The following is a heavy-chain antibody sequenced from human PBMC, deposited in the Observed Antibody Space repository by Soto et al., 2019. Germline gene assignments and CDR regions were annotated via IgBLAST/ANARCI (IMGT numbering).Heavy chain of an antibody. V-gene: IGHV1-69*13. J-gene: IGHJ5*02. CDR1: GGTFSSYA. D-gene: IGHD2-8*01. CDR2: IIPIFGTA. CDR3: ARSRGVFDWFDP. Sequence: ASVKVSCKASGGTFSSYAISWVRQAPGQGPEWMGGIIPIFGTANYAQKFQGRVTITADESTSTAYMELSSLRSEDTAVYYCARSRGVFDWFDPWGQGTLVTVSS.